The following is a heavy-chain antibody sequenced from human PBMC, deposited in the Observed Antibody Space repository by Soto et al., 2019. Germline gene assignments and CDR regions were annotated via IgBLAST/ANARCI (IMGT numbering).Heavy chain of an antibody. CDR1: GFTFSSYA. J-gene: IGHJ4*02. Sequence: PGGSLRLSCAASGFTFSSYAMSWVRQAPGKGLEWVSAISGSGGSTYYADSVKGRFTISRDNSKNTLYLQMNSLRAEDTAVYYRAKWHWSGYYKGLCDYWGQGTLVTVSS. CDR2: ISGSGGST. D-gene: IGHD3-3*01. CDR3: AKWHWSGYYKGLCDY. V-gene: IGHV3-23*01.